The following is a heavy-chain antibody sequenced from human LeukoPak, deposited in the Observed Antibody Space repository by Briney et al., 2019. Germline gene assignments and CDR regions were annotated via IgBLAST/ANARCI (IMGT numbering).Heavy chain of an antibody. CDR3: ARRHSSSWSGDAFDI. D-gene: IGHD6-13*01. CDR2: IYPGDSDT. Sequence: KGGESLKISCEGSGYFFATYWIGWVRQMPGKGLEWMGIIYPGDSDTTYSPSSQGQVTISVDTYISTAYLQWSSLKASDTAIYYCARRHSSSWSGDAFDIWGQGTMVTVSS. J-gene: IGHJ3*02. V-gene: IGHV5-51*01. CDR1: GYFFATYW.